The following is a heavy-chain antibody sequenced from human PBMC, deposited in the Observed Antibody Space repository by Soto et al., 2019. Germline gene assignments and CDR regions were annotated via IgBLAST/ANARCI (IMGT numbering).Heavy chain of an antibody. Sequence: GGPMRLPCAASGFSYSSYGMHRVRQAPGKGLEWVAVIWHDGSNKYYADSVKGRFTISRDNSKNTLYLQMNSLRAEDTAVYYCARDSASIAARPIYMDVWGKGTTVTVSS. CDR3: ARDSASIAARPIYMDV. D-gene: IGHD6-6*01. CDR1: GFSYSSYG. J-gene: IGHJ6*03. V-gene: IGHV3-33*08. CDR2: IWHDGSNK.